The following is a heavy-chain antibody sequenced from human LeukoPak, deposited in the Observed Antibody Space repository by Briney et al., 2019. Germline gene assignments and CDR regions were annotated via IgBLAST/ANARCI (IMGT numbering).Heavy chain of an antibody. V-gene: IGHV4-34*01. CDR1: GGSFSGYY. D-gene: IGHD5-24*01. J-gene: IGHJ4*02. CDR3: ARVRGRDGYNKPFDY. Sequence: SETLSLTCAVYGGSFSGYYWSWIRQPPGKGPEWIWEINHSGSTNYNPSLKSRVTISVDTSKNQFSLKLSSVTAADTAVYYCARVRGRDGYNKPFDYWGQGTLVTVSS. CDR2: INHSGST.